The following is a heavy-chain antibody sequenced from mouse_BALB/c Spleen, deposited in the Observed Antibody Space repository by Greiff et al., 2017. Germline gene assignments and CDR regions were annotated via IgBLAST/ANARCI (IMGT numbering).Heavy chain of an antibody. Sequence: EVKLMESGPSLVKPSQTLSLTCSVTGDSITSGYWNWIRKFPGNKLEYMGYISYSGSTYYNPSLKSRISITRDTSKNQYYLQLNSVTTEDTATYYCARSYGNSLYWYFDVWGAGTTVTVSS. CDR1: GDSITSGY. J-gene: IGHJ1*01. V-gene: IGHV3-8*02. D-gene: IGHD2-1*01. CDR3: ARSYGNSLYWYFDV. CDR2: ISYSGST.